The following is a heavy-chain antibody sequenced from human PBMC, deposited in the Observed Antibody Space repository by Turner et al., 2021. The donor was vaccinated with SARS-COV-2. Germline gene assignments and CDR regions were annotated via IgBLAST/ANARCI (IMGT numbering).Heavy chain of an antibody. CDR2: IYYSGST. CDR1: GGSTSSSTYY. J-gene: IGHJ6*02. Sequence: QLQLQESGPGLGKPSETLSLPLTFPGGSTSSSTYYWGWIRQPPGKGLEWIGNIYYSGSTYYNPSLKSRVTISVDTSKNQFSLKLSSVTAADTAVYYCARLMDTAMDYYGMDVWGQGTTVTVSS. CDR3: ARLMDTAMDYYGMDV. V-gene: IGHV4-39*01. D-gene: IGHD5-18*01.